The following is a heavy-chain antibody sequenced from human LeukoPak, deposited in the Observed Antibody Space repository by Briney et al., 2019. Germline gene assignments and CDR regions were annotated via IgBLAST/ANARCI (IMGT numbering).Heavy chain of an antibody. CDR3: ARGFLGGKDY. D-gene: IGHD3-16*01. CDR2: IYHSGST. CDR1: GGSISSGDYY. V-gene: IGHV4-30-4*08. J-gene: IGHJ4*02. Sequence: KPSETLSLTCTVTGGSISSGDYYWSWIRQPPGKGLEWIGYIYHSGSTYYNPSLKSRVTISVDTSKNQFSLKLSSVTAADTAVYYCARGFLGGKDYWGQGTLVTVSS.